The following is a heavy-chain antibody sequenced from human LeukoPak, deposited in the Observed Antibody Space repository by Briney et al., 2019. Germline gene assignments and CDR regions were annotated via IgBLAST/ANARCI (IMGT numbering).Heavy chain of an antibody. CDR2: INHSGST. D-gene: IGHD3-10*01. CDR1: GGSISSYY. Sequence: SSETLSLTCTVSGGSISSYYWSWIRQPPGKGLEWIGEINHSGSTNYNPSLKSRVTISVDTSKNQFSLKLSSVTAADTAVYYCARGYGSGSSYYYYGMDVWGQGTTVTVSS. V-gene: IGHV4-34*01. CDR3: ARGYGSGSSYYYYGMDV. J-gene: IGHJ6*02.